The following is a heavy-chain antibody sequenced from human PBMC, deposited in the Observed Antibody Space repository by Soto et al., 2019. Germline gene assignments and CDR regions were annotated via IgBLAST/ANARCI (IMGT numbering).Heavy chain of an antibody. Sequence: ASVKVSCKASGYTFTSYGISWVRQAPGQGLEWMGWISAYNGNTNYAQKLQGRVTMTTDASTSTAYMELRSLRSDDTAVYYCARKNAPSRDTWFDPWGQGTLVTVSS. CDR1: GYTFTSYG. J-gene: IGHJ5*02. V-gene: IGHV1-18*04. CDR3: ARKNAPSRDTWFDP. CDR2: ISAYNGNT.